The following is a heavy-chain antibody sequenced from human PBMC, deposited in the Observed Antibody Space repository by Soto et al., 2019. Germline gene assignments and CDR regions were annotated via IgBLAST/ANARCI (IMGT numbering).Heavy chain of an antibody. CDR2: IYGSGRT. V-gene: IGHV4-4*07. CDR1: GGSLTSIK. Sequence: PXGSLCGTCTVCGGSLTSIKRSWIRQRSGNGPEWVGRIYGSGRTTHNPSLKSRVTMSLDVSLNQLSLNLASVTSADTAVYFCARSGKGVVRGRTGSPAGWFDPWRRGTMVTVSS. CDR3: ARSGKGVVRGRTGSPAGWFDP. J-gene: IGHJ5*02. D-gene: IGHD2-21*01.